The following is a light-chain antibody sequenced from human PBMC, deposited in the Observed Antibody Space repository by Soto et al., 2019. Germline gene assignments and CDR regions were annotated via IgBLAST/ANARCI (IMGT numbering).Light chain of an antibody. CDR3: QQYKNWPRIT. CDR2: AAA. CDR1: QSVSTN. J-gene: IGKJ5*01. V-gene: IGKV3-15*01. Sequence: EILMTQSPATLSVSPGERVTLSCRASQSVSTNLAWYQQKPGQAPRLLIFAAATRATGIPATFSGSGSGTEFTLTISSLXSEDSAVYYCQQYKNWPRITFGQGTRLETK.